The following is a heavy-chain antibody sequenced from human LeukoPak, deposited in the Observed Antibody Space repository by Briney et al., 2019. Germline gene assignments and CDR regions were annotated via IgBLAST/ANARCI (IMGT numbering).Heavy chain of an antibody. CDR3: ARSLGWYFDL. J-gene: IGHJ2*01. CDR2: IYYSGST. D-gene: IGHD1-26*01. CDR1: GGSFSGYY. Sequence: SETLSLTCAVHGGSFSGYYWSWIRQPPGKGLEWIGYIYYSGSTYYNPSLKSRVTISVDTSKNQFSLKLSSVTAADTAVYYCARSLGWYFDLWGRGTLVTVSS. V-gene: IGHV4-30-4*01.